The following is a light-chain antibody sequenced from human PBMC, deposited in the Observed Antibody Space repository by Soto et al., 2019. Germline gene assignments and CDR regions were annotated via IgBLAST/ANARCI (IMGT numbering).Light chain of an antibody. CDR1: SGHSNYA. V-gene: IGLV4-69*01. Sequence: QPVLTQSPSASASLGASVKLTCTLSSGHSNYAIAWHQQQPEKGPRYLMKIKSDGSHNKGDGIPDRFSGSSSGAERYLTISSLQSEDEADYYCQTWGTGNVVFGGGTKVTVL. J-gene: IGLJ2*01. CDR3: QTWGTGNVV. CDR2: IKSDGSH.